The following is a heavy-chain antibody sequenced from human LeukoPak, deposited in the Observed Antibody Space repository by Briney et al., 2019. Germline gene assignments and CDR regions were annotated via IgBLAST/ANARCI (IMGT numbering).Heavy chain of an antibody. J-gene: IGHJ6*02. Sequence: KPGGSLRLSCVASGFTFSSYNMTWVRQAPGKGLVWVSSISSSSSYIYYADSVKGRFAISRDNAKNSLYLQVNSLRAEDTAAYYCARDFNPGYCSGGGCVYGMDVWGQGTTVTVSS. CDR3: ARDFNPGYCSGGGCVYGMDV. CDR2: ISSSSSYI. V-gene: IGHV3-21*01. D-gene: IGHD2-15*01. CDR1: GFTFSSYN.